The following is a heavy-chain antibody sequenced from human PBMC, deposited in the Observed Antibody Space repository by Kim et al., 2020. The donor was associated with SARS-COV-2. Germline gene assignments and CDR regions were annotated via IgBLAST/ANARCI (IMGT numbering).Heavy chain of an antibody. J-gene: IGHJ3*02. D-gene: IGHD2-2*01. CDR3: ARRALGYCSSTSCHNAFDI. Sequence: KSRVTISVDTSKNQFSLKLSSVTAADTALYYCARRALGYCSSTSCHNAFDIWGQGTMVTVSS. V-gene: IGHV4-59*08.